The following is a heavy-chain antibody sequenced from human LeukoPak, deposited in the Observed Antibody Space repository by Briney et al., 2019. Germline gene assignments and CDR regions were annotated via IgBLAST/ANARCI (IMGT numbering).Heavy chain of an antibody. Sequence: ASVKVSCKASGYTFTSYYMHWVRQAPGQGLEWMGIINPSGGSTSYAQKFQGRVTMTRDTSTSTVYMELSSPRSEDTAVYYCARDPGYYDSSGYPVVGYFQHWGQGTLVTVSS. V-gene: IGHV1-46*01. CDR3: ARDPGYYDSSGYPVVGYFQH. J-gene: IGHJ1*01. D-gene: IGHD3-22*01. CDR1: GYTFTSYY. CDR2: INPSGGST.